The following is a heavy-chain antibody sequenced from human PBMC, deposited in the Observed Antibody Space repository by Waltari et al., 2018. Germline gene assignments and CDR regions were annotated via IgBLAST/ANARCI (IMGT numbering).Heavy chain of an antibody. Sequence: QVQLQQWGAGLLKPSEPLSLTCAVYGGSFSGYYWSWIRQPPGKGLEWIGEINHSGSTNYNPSLKSRVTISVDTSKNQFSLKLSSVTAADTAVYYCARGPHYGRLTLGYWGQGTLVTVSS. CDR3: ARGPHYGRLTLGY. CDR2: INHSGST. D-gene: IGHD4-17*01. CDR1: GGSFSGYY. V-gene: IGHV4-34*01. J-gene: IGHJ4*02.